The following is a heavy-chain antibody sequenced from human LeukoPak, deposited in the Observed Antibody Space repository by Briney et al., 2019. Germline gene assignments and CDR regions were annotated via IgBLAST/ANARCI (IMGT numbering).Heavy chain of an antibody. CDR3: ARNYYYRFDY. V-gene: IGHV3-7*01. J-gene: IGHJ4*02. CDR2: IKQDGSVK. Sequence: PGGSLRPSCAASGFTFTSYWMTWVRQAPGKGLEWVANIKQDGSVKNYVDSLRGRFTISRDNAKDSLYLQMNSLRAEDTAVYFCARNYYYRFDYWGQGTLVAVSS. D-gene: IGHD3-10*01. CDR1: GFTFTSYW.